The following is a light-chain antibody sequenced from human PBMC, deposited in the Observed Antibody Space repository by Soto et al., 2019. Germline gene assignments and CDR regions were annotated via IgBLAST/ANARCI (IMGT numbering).Light chain of an antibody. J-gene: IGKJ1*01. V-gene: IGKV3-15*01. CDR1: QSVGSN. CDR3: HQSNNWWT. Sequence: EIVMAQSPDIRSVSPGERATLSCRASQSVGSNLAWYQQEPGQAPRLLIYGASTGATGIPDRFSGSGSGTEFTLKITSLQPEDFAVYSGHQSNNWWTFGQGTKVDIX. CDR2: GAS.